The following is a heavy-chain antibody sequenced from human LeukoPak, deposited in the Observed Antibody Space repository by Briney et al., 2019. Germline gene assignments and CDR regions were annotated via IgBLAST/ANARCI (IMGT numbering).Heavy chain of an antibody. D-gene: IGHD1-26*01. J-gene: IGHJ4*02. CDR3: AKVVVGATGFDY. V-gene: IGHV3-23*01. CDR2: ISGSGDYT. Sequence: PGGSLRLSCAASGFTFSSYGMHWVRQAPGKGLEWVAGISGSGDYTYYADSVKGRFTISRDNSKNTLYLQMNSLRAEDTAVYYCAKVVVGATGFDYWGQGTLVIVSS. CDR1: GFTFSSYG.